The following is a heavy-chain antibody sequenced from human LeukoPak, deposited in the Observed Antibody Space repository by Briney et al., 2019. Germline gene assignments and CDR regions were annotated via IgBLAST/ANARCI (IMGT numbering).Heavy chain of an antibody. J-gene: IGHJ4*02. CDR1: GFTFSSNW. V-gene: IGHV3-74*01. CDR3: ARGGRPDY. Sequence: PGGSLRLSCAASGFTFSSNWMHWVRQAPGKGLVWVSRINEDGSTTNYADSVKGRFTISRDNAKNTLYLQMNSLRAEDTAVYYCARGGRPDYWGQGTLVTVSS. CDR2: INEDGSTT. D-gene: IGHD3-10*01.